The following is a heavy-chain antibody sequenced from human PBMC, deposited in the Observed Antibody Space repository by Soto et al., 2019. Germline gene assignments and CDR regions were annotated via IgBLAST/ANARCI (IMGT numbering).Heavy chain of an antibody. CDR2: VTGSATNI. J-gene: IGHJ4*02. V-gene: IGHV3-23*01. Sequence: EVQLLEPGGGLIQPGGSLRLPCAASGFTFGDYAMSWVPQAPGKGLWWVETVTGSATNIYYTDPVKGRFAVSRDNSRDTLYLQMNRLTAEDTAVYYCAKGGATYGLLTHDYWGQGTLVTVSS. D-gene: IGHD3-9*01. CDR1: GFTFGDYA. CDR3: AKGGATYGLLTHDY.